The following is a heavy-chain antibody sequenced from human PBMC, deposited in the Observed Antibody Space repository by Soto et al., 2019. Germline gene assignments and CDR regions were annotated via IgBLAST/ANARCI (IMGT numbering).Heavy chain of an antibody. CDR1: GGSVSGANYY. CDR2: MSHSGGT. V-gene: IGHV4-34*01. Sequence: QVQLQQWGAGLLKPSETLSLTCAVYGGSVSGANYYWSWIRQPPGKGLEWIGEMSHSGGTHFNPSTKSRVTISGDTTTNQFSLKMSSVTAADTALYYCARVERGTATTVVAAFDIWGPGTMVTVSS. CDR3: ARVERGTATTVVAAFDI. D-gene: IGHD1-1*01. J-gene: IGHJ3*02.